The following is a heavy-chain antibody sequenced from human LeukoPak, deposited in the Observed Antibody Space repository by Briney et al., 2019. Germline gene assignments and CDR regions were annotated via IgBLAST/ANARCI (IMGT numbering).Heavy chain of an antibody. CDR2: IYYSGST. V-gene: IGHV4-30-4*01. CDR1: GGSISSGDYY. D-gene: IGHD3-22*01. CDR3: ARELDGYYDRTYDP. J-gene: IGHJ5*02. Sequence: PSQTLSLTGTVSGGSISSGDYYWSWIRQPPGKGLEWIGYIYYSGSTYYNPSLKSRVTISVDTSKNQFSLKLSSVTAADTAVYYCARELDGYYDRTYDPWGQGTLVTVSS.